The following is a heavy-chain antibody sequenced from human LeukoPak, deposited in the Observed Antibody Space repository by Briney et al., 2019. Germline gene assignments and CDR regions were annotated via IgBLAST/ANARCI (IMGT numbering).Heavy chain of an antibody. CDR1: GYTFSDYY. J-gene: IGHJ5*02. Sequence: ASVKVSCTASGYTFSDYYIHWLRQAPGQGLEWMGWINPKSGVTNFAQYFQGGVTMTRGTSSTTVYMELTRLRSDDTTVYYCARPLGSLKEYWWFDPWGQGTLVTVSS. D-gene: IGHD2/OR15-2a*01. CDR2: INPKSGVT. CDR3: ARPLGSLKEYWWFDP. V-gene: IGHV1-2*02.